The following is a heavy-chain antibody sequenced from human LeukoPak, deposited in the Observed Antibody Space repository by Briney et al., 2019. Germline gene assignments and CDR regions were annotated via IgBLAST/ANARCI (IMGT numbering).Heavy chain of an antibody. V-gene: IGHV3-30*04. CDR3: ARVDDLDAFDI. CDR1: GFTFSNHA. D-gene: IGHD2-2*03. Sequence: GGSLRLSCVTSGFTFSNHAMHWVRQGPGKGLEWVAVISDDGTSKFYAGSVKGRFTIFRDNSKNTLFLQINSLRPEDTAMYYCARVDDLDAFDIWGQGTLVTVSS. J-gene: IGHJ3*02. CDR2: ISDDGTSK.